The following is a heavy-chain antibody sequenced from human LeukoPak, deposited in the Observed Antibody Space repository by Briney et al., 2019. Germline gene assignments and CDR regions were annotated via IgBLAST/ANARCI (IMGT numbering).Heavy chain of an antibody. CDR1: GFTFSSYG. CDR3: GKTTAGYSSGRFPGWPVDY. D-gene: IGHD6-19*01. V-gene: IGHV3-30*18. CDR2: ISYDGSNK. Sequence: GGSLRLSCAASGFTFSSYGMHWVRQAPGKGLEWVAVISYDGSNKYYADSVKGRFTISRDNSKNTLYLQMDSLRAEGTAVYYCGKTTAGYSSGRFPGWPVDYWGQGTLVTVSS. J-gene: IGHJ4*02.